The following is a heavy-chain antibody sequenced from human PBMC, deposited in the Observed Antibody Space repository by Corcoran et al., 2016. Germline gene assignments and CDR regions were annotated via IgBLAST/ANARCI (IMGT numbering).Heavy chain of an antibody. J-gene: IGHJ4*02. D-gene: IGHD3-22*01. CDR2: INHSGST. CDR1: GGSFSGYY. V-gene: IGHV4-34*01. Sequence: QVQLQQWGAGLLKPSETLSLTCAVYGGSFSGYYWSWIRQPPGKGLEWIGEINHSGSTNYNPSLKSRVTISVDTSKNQFSLKLSSVTAADTAVYYCARSAYYDSSGYYFFGTYDYWGQGTLVTVSS. CDR3: ARSAYYDSSGYYFFGTYDY.